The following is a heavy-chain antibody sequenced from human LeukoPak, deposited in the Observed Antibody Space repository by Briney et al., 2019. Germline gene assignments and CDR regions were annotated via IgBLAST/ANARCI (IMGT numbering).Heavy chain of an antibody. J-gene: IGHJ4*02. CDR1: GFTFSNAW. CDR3: TTTAR. Sequence: GGSLRLSCAASGFTFSNAWMSWVRQAPGKGLEWVGRIKSKTDVGTTDYAAPVKGRFTISRDDSKNTLYLQMNSLKTEDTAVYYCTTTARWGQGTLVTVSS. CDR2: IKSKTDVGTT. V-gene: IGHV3-15*01.